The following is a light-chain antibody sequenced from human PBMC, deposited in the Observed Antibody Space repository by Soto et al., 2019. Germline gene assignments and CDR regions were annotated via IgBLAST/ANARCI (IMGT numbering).Light chain of an antibody. J-gene: IGLJ1*01. Sequence: QSALTQPASVSGSPGQSITISCSGSRSDIGSYNNVAWYQKHPGKAPRVMIFGVTKRPSGVSNRFSGSKSGNTASLTISGLKVEDEADYYCCSSGGSPTYVFGTGTKVTVL. CDR1: RSDIGSYNN. CDR3: CSSGGSPTYV. CDR2: GVT. V-gene: IGLV2-23*02.